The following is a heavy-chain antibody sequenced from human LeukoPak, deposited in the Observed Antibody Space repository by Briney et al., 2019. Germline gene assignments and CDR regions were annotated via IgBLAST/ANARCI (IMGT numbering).Heavy chain of an antibody. V-gene: IGHV1-3*01. D-gene: IGHD2-15*01. CDR1: GYTFTDYV. CDR3: ARVVVVVAAEPRYYYGMDV. J-gene: IGHJ6*02. CDR2: INAANGNT. Sequence: ASVKVSCKASGYTFTDYVIHWVRQAPGQRLEWMGWINAANGNTKYSQKFQGRVTITADESTSTAYMELSSLRSEDTAVYYCARVVVVVAAEPRYYYGMDVWGQGTTVTVS.